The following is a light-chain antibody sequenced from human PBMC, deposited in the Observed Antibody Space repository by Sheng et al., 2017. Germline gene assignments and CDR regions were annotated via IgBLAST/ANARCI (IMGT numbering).Light chain of an antibody. CDR3: CSYVNNYRV. V-gene: IGLV2-11*01. J-gene: IGLJ3*02. CDR2: DVR. Sequence: QSALTQPRSVSASPGQSVSISCTGTSSDIGTYDYVSWYQQHPGKAPRLIISDVRKRPSGVPDRFSGSKSGNTAFLNISGLQAEDEAEYHCCSYVNNYRVFGGGTKVTV. CDR1: SSDIGTYDY.